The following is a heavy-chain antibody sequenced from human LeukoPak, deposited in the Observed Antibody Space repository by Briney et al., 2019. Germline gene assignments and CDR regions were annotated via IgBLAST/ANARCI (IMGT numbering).Heavy chain of an antibody. CDR3: ARAPPIVVVPAAIRRYYGMDV. CDR2: IYYSGST. D-gene: IGHD2-2*02. V-gene: IGHV4-31*03. CDR1: GGSISSGGYY. Sequence: SETLSLTCTVSGGSISSGGYYWSWIRQHPGKGLEWIGYIYYSGSTYYNPSLKSRVTISVDTSKNQFSLKLSSVTAADTAVYYCARAPPIVVVPAAIRRYYGMDVWGQGTTVTVSS. J-gene: IGHJ6*02.